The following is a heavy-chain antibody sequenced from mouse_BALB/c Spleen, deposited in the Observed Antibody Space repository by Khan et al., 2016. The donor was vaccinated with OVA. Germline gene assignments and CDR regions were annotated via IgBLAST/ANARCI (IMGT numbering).Heavy chain of an antibody. J-gene: IGHJ3*01. CDR2: IWSDGNT. Sequence: QVQLKESGPGLVAPSQSLSITCTVSGSSSTSYGVSWARQTPGKGLDWLGVIWSDGNTNYHSSLKSRLTITKDNSKGQVLLKLNSLQTDDTATYDCAIIFYGYDWFAYWGQGTLVTVSA. CDR3: AIIFYGYDWFAY. D-gene: IGHD2-2*01. V-gene: IGHV2-3*01. CDR1: GSSSTSYG.